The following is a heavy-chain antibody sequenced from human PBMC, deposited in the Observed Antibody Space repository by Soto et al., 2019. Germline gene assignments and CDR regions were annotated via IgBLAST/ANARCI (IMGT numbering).Heavy chain of an antibody. V-gene: IGHV1-18*01. D-gene: IGHD4-17*01. Sequence: QVQLVQSGAEVKKPGASVKVSCQASGYTFTSYGITWVRQAPGQGLEWMGWISASNGYTNYAQKIQGRVTMTTDTSTSTAYMELRSLRSDDTAVYYCARHREYGETYYFDYWGQGTLVNVSS. J-gene: IGHJ4*02. CDR2: ISASNGYT. CDR3: ARHREYGETYYFDY. CDR1: GYTFTSYG.